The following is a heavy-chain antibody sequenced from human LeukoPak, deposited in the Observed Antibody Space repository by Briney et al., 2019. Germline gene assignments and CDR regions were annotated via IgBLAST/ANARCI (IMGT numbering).Heavy chain of an antibody. V-gene: IGHV3-21*01. CDR2: NSSSSGSI. CDR3: ARDTTYCGGGCYSLTDY. D-gene: IGHD2-21*02. Sequence: GGSLRLSCAASGFTFSSFSMNWVRQATGKALEWVSSNSSSSGSIYYADSLKGRFTISRDNAKNSLYLQMDSLRAEDTAVYYCARDTTYCGGGCYSLTDYWGQGALVSVSS. J-gene: IGHJ4*02. CDR1: GFTFSSFS.